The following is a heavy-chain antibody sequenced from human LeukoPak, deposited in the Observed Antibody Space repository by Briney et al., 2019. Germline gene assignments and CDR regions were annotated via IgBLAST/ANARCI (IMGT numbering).Heavy chain of an antibody. D-gene: IGHD3-16*02. CDR2: INPSGGST. Sequence: GASVKVSCKASGYTFTSYYMHWVRQAPGQGLEWMGIINPSGGSTSYAQKFQGRVTMTRDTSTSTVYMELSSLRSEDTAVYYCARDPSMITFGGVIVSYFDYWGQGTLVTVSS. CDR1: GYTFTSYY. J-gene: IGHJ4*02. CDR3: ARDPSMITFGGVIVSYFDY. V-gene: IGHV1-46*01.